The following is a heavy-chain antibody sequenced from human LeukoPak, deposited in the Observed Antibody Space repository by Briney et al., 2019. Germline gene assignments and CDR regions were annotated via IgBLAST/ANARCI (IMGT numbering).Heavy chain of an antibody. V-gene: IGHV3-9*01. J-gene: IGHJ3*02. CDR2: ISWNSGPV. CDR1: GFAFEDYA. CDR3: VRGGSGSYSLDAFEI. Sequence: GGSLRLSCAASGFAFEDYAMHWVRQAPGKGLEWVSGISWNSGPVGYADSVKGRFTISRDNAKNSLYVQMNSLGAEDTALYYCVRGGSGSYSLDAFEIWGQGTMVTVSS. D-gene: IGHD1-26*01.